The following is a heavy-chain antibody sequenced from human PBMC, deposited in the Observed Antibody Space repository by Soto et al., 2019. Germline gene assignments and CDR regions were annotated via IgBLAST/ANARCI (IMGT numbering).Heavy chain of an antibody. Sequence: QVQLVQSGAEVKKPGSSVKVSCKASGGTFSSYAISWVRQAPGQGLEWMGGIIPIFGTANYAQKFQGRVTITADESTSTAYMELSSLRSEDTAVYYCARSGEDYGSGRDYYGMDGWGQGTTVTVSS. J-gene: IGHJ6*02. CDR2: IIPIFGTA. D-gene: IGHD3-10*01. CDR3: ARSGEDYGSGRDYYGMDG. CDR1: GGTFSSYA. V-gene: IGHV1-69*01.